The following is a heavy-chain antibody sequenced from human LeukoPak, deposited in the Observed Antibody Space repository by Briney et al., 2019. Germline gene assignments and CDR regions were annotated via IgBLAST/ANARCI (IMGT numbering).Heavy chain of an antibody. D-gene: IGHD2-15*01. Sequence: SETLSLTCTVSGGSISNYYWSWIRQPPGKGLEWIGYIYYSGNTNHNPSLKSRVTISVDTSKSQFSLSLSSVTAADTAVYYCASLPHCTGGTCYSSDYWGQGTLVTVSS. CDR3: ASLPHCTGGTCYSSDY. CDR1: GGSISNYY. V-gene: IGHV4-59*01. J-gene: IGHJ4*02. CDR2: IYYSGNT.